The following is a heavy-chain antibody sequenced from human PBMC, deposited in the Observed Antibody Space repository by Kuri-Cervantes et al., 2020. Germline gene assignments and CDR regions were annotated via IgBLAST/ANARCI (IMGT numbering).Heavy chain of an antibody. D-gene: IGHD3-22*01. CDR2: ISSSGSTI. J-gene: IGHJ4*02. Sequence: GESLKISCAASGFTFSDYYMSWIRQAPGKGLEWVSYISSSGSTIYYADSVKGRFTISRDNSKNTLYLQMDSLRTEDTAVYYCAKDINFITMIRDWGQGTLVTVSS. CDR3: AKDINFITMIRD. CDR1: GFTFSDYY. V-gene: IGHV3-11*04.